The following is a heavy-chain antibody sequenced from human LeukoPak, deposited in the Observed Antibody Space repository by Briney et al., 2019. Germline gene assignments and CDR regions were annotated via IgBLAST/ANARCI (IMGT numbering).Heavy chain of an antibody. V-gene: IGHV3-30*02. Sequence: GGSLRLSCAASGFTFSSYGMHWVRQAPGRGLEWVAFIRYDGSNKYYADSVKGRFTISRDNSKNTLYLQMNSLRAEDTAVYYCAKAEWLVRENYFDYWGQGTLVTVSS. CDR1: GFTFSSYG. D-gene: IGHD6-19*01. CDR2: IRYDGSNK. J-gene: IGHJ4*02. CDR3: AKAEWLVRENYFDY.